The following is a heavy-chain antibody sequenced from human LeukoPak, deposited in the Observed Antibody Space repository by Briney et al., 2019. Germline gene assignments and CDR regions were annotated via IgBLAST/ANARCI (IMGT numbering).Heavy chain of an antibody. D-gene: IGHD3-22*01. Sequence: GGSLRLSCAASGFTVSSNYMSWVRQAPGKGLEWVSVICSGGSTYYADSVKGRFTISRDTSKNTLYLQMNSLRAEDTAVYYCARDKEYYYDSSGCYYYYYMDVWGKGTTVTVSS. V-gene: IGHV3-53*01. CDR2: ICSGGST. CDR1: GFTVSSNY. J-gene: IGHJ6*03. CDR3: ARDKEYYYDSSGCYYYYYMDV.